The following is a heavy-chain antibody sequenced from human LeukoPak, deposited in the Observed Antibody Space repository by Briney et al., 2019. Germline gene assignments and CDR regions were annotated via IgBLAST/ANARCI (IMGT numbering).Heavy chain of an antibody. CDR1: GGSISSGSYY. J-gene: IGHJ6*02. CDR2: IYTSGST. D-gene: IGHD2-2*01. V-gene: IGHV4-61*02. CDR3: ARDAGYCSSTSCYILHYYGMDV. Sequence: SQTLSLTCTVAGGSISSGSYYWSWIRQPAGKGLEWIGRIYTSGSTNYNLSLKSRVTISVDTSKNQFSLKLSSVTAADTAVYYCARDAGYCSSTSCYILHYYGMDVWGQGTTVTVSS.